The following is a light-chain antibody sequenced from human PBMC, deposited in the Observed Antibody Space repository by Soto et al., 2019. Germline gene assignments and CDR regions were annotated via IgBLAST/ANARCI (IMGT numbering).Light chain of an antibody. CDR3: QQYGSSPRYT. J-gene: IGKJ2*01. CDR2: GAS. V-gene: IGKV3-20*01. CDR1: QRISSDY. Sequence: EIVLTQSPGTLSLSPGERATLSCRTSQRISSDYLAWYQQKPGQAPRLLIYGASRRATGIPDRFSGSGSGTDFTLTISGLEPEDFAVYYCQQYGSSPRYTFGQGTKLEI.